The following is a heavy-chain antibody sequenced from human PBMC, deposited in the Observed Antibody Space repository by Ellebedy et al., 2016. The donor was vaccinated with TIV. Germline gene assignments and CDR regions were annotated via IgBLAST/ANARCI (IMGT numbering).Heavy chain of an antibody. Sequence: GESLKISXKGSGYSFTTYWIAWVRQMPGKGLDWMGVIYPGDSDTRYSPSFQGQVTISADKSVTTAYLQWSSLKASDTAMYYCARGTIRGYSRGYDDWGQGTLVTVSS. J-gene: IGHJ4*02. CDR2: IYPGDSDT. CDR3: ARGTIRGYSRGYDD. D-gene: IGHD5-18*01. V-gene: IGHV5-51*01. CDR1: GYSFTTYW.